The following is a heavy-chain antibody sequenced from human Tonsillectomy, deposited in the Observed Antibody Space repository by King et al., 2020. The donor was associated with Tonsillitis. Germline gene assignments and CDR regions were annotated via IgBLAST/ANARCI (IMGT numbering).Heavy chain of an antibody. CDR1: GGSISKHF. V-gene: IGHV4-4*07. CDR3: ARDVRDGYTPYTSDY. Sequence: QLQLQESGPGLVKPSETLSLICTVSGGSISKHFWSWMRQPAGKGLEWIGRVHGTGTTNYNPSLRSRVTMSIDTSKNQISLRLSSVTAADTAVYYCARDVRDGYTPYTSDYWGQGTLVTVSS. J-gene: IGHJ4*02. CDR2: VHGTGTT. D-gene: IGHD5-24*01.